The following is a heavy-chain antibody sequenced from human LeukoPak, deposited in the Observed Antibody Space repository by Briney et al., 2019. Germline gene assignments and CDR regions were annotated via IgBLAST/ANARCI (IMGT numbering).Heavy chain of an antibody. Sequence: PGGSPRLSCATSGFTFSSYAMSWVRQAPGKGLEWVSSISGRGANTHYADSVKGRFTISGDYSKNTLNLQMNSLRAEDTAVYYCAKSGRVFDTSGYYWFPNWGQGILVTVSS. CDR1: GFTFSSYA. D-gene: IGHD3-22*01. CDR2: ISGRGANT. CDR3: AKSGRVFDTSGYYWFPN. V-gene: IGHV3-23*01. J-gene: IGHJ4*02.